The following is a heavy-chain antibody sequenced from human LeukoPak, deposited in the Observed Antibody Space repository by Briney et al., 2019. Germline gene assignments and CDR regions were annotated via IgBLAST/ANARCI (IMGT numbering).Heavy chain of an antibody. CDR1: GGSFSGYY. V-gene: IGHV4-34*01. J-gene: IGHJ6*02. CDR2: INHSGST. CDR3: ARDLGGSYPYYYGMDV. D-gene: IGHD1-26*01. Sequence: PSETLSLTCAVYGGSFSGYYWSWIRQPPGKGLEWIGEINHSGSTNYNPSLKSRVTISVDTSKNQFSLKLSSVTAADTAVYYCARDLGGSYPYYYGMDVWGQGTTVTVSS.